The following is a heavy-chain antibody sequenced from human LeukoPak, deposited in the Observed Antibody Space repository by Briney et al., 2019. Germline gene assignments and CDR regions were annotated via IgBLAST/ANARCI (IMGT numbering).Heavy chain of an antibody. J-gene: IGHJ4*02. CDR1: GFTFSGSA. D-gene: IGHD6-13*01. Sequence: GGSLRLSCAASGFTFSGSALHWVRQAPGKGLEWVAVISYDGGNQFYADSVKGGFTISRDNSKNTVYLQMDSLRPEDTAVYHCAKSGHSSSWYTDYWSQGTLVTVSS. V-gene: IGHV3-30*18. CDR2: ISYDGGNQ. CDR3: AKSGHSSSWYTDY.